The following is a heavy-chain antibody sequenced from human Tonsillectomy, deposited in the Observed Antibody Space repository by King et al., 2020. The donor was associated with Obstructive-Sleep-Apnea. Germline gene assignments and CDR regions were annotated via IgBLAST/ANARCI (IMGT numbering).Heavy chain of an antibody. CDR3: VGGGEMGAVDY. Sequence: QLQESGPGLVKPSETLSLTFTVSGCSISSSSYYWGWIRQSPGKGLEWIGSIYYSGITSYNPSLESRVTISEDTSTNHFSLTLNSVIAADTAVYYCVGGGEMGAVDYWGQGTLVTVSS. CDR1: GCSISSSSYY. V-gene: IGHV4-39*07. J-gene: IGHJ4*02. CDR2: IYYSGIT. D-gene: IGHD1-26*01.